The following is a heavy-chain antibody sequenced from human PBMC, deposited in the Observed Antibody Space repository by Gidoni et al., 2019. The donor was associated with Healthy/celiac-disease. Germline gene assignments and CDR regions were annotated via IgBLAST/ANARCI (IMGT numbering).Heavy chain of an antibody. J-gene: IGHJ5*02. CDR3: AREMYYDILTGYLTSSWFDP. CDR1: GSTFTGYY. Sequence: QVQLVQSGAEVKKPGASVQVSCKASGSTFTGYYLHWVRPAPGQGLEWMGWINPNSGGTNYAQKFQGRVTMTRDTSISTAYMELSRLRSDDTAVYYCAREMYYDILTGYLTSSWFDPWGQGTLVTVSS. D-gene: IGHD3-9*01. CDR2: INPNSGGT. V-gene: IGHV1-2*02.